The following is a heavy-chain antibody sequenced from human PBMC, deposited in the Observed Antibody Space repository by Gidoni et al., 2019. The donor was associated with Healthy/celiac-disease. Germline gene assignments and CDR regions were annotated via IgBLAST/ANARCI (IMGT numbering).Heavy chain of an antibody. CDR1: GFTFSSYA. V-gene: IGHV3-30*04. CDR2: ISYDGSNK. Sequence: QVQLVESGGGVVQPGRSLRLSCAASGFTFSSYAMHWVRQAPGKGLEWVAVISYDGSNKYYADSVKGRFTISRDNSKNTLYLQMNSLRAEDTAVYYCARPPSGSGYPLFSYYYYMDVWGKGTTVTVSS. J-gene: IGHJ6*03. CDR3: ARPPSGSGYPLFSYYYYMDV. D-gene: IGHD3-3*01.